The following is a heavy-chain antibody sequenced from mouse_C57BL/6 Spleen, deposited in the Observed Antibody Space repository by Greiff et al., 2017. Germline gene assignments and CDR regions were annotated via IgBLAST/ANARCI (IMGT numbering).Heavy chain of an antibody. CDR2: IYPSDSET. CDR3: ARRGGNYSAWFAY. D-gene: IGHD2-1*01. J-gene: IGHJ3*01. CDR1: GYTFTSSW. Sequence: VQLQQPGAELVRPGSSVKLSCKASGYTFTSSWMDWVKQRPGQGLEWIGNIYPSDSETHYNQKFQDKATLTVDKSSSTAYMQLSSLTSEDSAVYYCARRGGNYSAWFAYWGQGTLVTVSA. V-gene: IGHV1-61*01.